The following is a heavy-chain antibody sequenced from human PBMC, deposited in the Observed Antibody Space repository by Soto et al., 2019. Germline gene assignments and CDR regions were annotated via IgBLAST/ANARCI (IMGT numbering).Heavy chain of an antibody. D-gene: IGHD2-8*01. CDR2: ISGYNGDT. V-gene: IGHV1-18*01. J-gene: IGHJ6*02. Sequence: GPEVKKSGASVKVSCKASGYTFSRYGISWVRQAPGQGLEWMGWISGYNGDTKYAQKVQGRVTMTIDTSTYTAYMELRSLTSDDTAIYYCAKNGHPPYYYYGMDVWGQGTTVTVSS. CDR3: AKNGHPPYYYYGMDV. CDR1: GYTFSRYG.